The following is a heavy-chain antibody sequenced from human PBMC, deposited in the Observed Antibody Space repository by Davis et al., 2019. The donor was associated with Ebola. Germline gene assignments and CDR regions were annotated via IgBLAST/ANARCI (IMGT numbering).Heavy chain of an antibody. CDR3: AKAHYGDYLLYYYGMDV. CDR2: IKPDGSEK. D-gene: IGHD4-17*01. Sequence: PGGSLRLSCAASGFTFSSYWMSWVRQAPGKGLEWVANIKPDGSEKFYVDSVKGRFTISRDNAKNSLYLQMNSLRAEDTAVYYCAKAHYGDYLLYYYGMDVWGQGTTVTVSS. CDR1: GFTFSSYW. V-gene: IGHV3-7*03. J-gene: IGHJ6*02.